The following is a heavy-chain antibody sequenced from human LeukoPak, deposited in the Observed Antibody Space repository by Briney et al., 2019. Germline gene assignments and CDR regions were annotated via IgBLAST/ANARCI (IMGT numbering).Heavy chain of an antibody. CDR2: INHSGST. V-gene: IGHV4-34*01. CDR1: GGSFSGYY. J-gene: IGHJ6*03. Sequence: PSETLSLTCAVYGGSFSGYYWSWIRQPPGKGLEWIGEINHSGSTNYNPSLKSRVTISVDTSKNQFSLKLSSVTAADTAVYYCARLLSSGYYLYYYYYMDVWGKGTTVTVSS. D-gene: IGHD3-22*01. CDR3: ARLLSSGYYLYYYYYMDV.